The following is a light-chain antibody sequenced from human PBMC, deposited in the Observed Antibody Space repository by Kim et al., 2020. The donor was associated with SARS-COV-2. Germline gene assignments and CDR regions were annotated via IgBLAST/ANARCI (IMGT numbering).Light chain of an antibody. CDR2: ESS. J-gene: IGKJ5*01. CDR3: QRRGNWPPT. Sequence: LPQETSTPPSGRASQSVSAYLAWYQRKPGQAPRLLIYESSNRPTGIPARFSGSGSGTDFTLTIRSREPEDFAVYYCQRRGNWPPTFGHGTRLGIK. CDR1: QSVSAY. V-gene: IGKV3-11*01.